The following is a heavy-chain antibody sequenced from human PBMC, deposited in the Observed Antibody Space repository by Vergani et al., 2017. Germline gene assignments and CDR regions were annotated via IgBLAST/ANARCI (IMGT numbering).Heavy chain of an antibody. V-gene: IGHV1-69*01. D-gene: IGHD1-26*01. CDR2: IIPIFGTA. J-gene: IGHJ3*02. CDR1: GGTFRSYA. CDR3: ARDRSSSGSYYYAADAFDI. Sequence: QVQLVQSGAEVKKPGSSVKVSCKASGGTFRSYAINWVRQAPGPGLEWMGGIIPIFGTANYAQKFQGRVTITADESTSTAYMELSSLRSEDTAVYYCARDRSSSGSYYYAADAFDIWGQGTMVTVSS.